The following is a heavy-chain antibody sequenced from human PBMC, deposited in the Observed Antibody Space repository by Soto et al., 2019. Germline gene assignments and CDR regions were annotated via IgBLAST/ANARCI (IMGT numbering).Heavy chain of an antibody. CDR3: AITHLRFGEHHY. J-gene: IGHJ4*02. CDR1: GYTFPSYD. Sequence: QVQLVQSGAEVKKPGASVKVSCKASGYTFPSYDINWVRQATGQGREWMGWMNPNSGNTGHAQNFQGRVTMTRNTSISTAYMELSSLRSEDTSVYYCAITHLRFGEHHYWGQGTLVTVSS. CDR2: MNPNSGNT. V-gene: IGHV1-8*01. D-gene: IGHD3-10*01.